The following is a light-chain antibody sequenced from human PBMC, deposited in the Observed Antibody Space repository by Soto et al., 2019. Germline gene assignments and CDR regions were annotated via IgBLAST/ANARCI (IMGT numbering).Light chain of an antibody. Sequence: AIQLTQSPSSLSASLGDTVIITCRASQDITSDLAWYQQRPEKAPVLLIYDASRLESGVPPRFSGGGSGTEFSLTISSLPPEDFATYFCQQFNAYPRTFGQGTKVDIK. V-gene: IGKV1-13*02. CDR3: QQFNAYPRT. CDR1: QDITSD. J-gene: IGKJ1*01. CDR2: DAS.